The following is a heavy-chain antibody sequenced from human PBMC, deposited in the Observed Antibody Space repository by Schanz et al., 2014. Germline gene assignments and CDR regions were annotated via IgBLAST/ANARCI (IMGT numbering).Heavy chain of an antibody. J-gene: IGHJ4*02. V-gene: IGHV4-34*01. CDR3: ARMYINLSQLSAFHYFDN. D-gene: IGHD1-1*01. CDR1: GGSFSGYY. CDR2: ISHSGDT. Sequence: QVQLRQWGAGLLRPSETLSLTCAVYGGSFSGYYWTWIRQPPGKRLEWIGEISHSGDTNFNPSRKSRVTTSVDTSQSQFSLRMNSLTAADTAIYYCARMYINLSQLSAFHYFDNGGPGTLVADSS.